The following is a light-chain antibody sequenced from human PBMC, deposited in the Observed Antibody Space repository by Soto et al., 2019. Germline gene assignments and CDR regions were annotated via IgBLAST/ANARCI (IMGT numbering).Light chain of an antibody. CDR2: VAS. CDR3: QQYCSSPLT. Sequence: EIGLTQSPGTLSLSPGERATLSCRASQSVSISYLAWYQQKPGQAPRLLIYVASSRATGIPDRFSGSGSGTDFTLTISRLEPEDFAVYYGQQYCSSPLTCGGGTKVEIK. V-gene: IGKV3-20*01. J-gene: IGKJ4*01. CDR1: QSVSISY.